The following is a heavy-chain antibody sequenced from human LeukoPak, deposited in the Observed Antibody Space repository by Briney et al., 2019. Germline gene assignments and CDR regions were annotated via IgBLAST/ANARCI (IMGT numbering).Heavy chain of an antibody. J-gene: IGHJ6*03. CDR3: ARVGGYLYYYYMDV. Sequence: SETLSLTCTVSGGSISSYYWSWIWQPPGKGLEWIGYIYYSGSTNYNPSLKSRVTISVDTSKNQFSLKLSSVTAADTAVYYCARVGGYLYYYYMDVWGKGTTVTVSS. D-gene: IGHD3-22*01. CDR1: GGSISSYY. V-gene: IGHV4-59*01. CDR2: IYYSGST.